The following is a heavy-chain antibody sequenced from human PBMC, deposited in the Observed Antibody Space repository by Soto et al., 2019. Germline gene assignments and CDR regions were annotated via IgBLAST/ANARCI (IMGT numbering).Heavy chain of an antibody. CDR2: IYWDDDK. CDR1: GFSLSTSGVG. D-gene: IGHD2-15*01. Sequence: QITLKESGPTLVKPTQTLTLTCTFSGFSLSTSGVGVGWIRQPPGKALECLALIYWDDDKRSSPSLKSRLSVTKDTSKNQVVLTMTNMDSVDTGIYYCAHRLCDSSCYWDVGFFDYWGQGTLVTVSS. J-gene: IGHJ4*02. V-gene: IGHV2-5*02. CDR3: AHRLCDSSCYWDVGFFDY.